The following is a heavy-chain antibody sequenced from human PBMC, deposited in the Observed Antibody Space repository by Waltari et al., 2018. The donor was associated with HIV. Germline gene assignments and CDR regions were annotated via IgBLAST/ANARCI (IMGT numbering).Heavy chain of an antibody. CDR1: GYTFTSYA. Sequence: QVQLVQSGAEVKKPGASVKVSCKASGYTFTSYAMHWVRQAPGQRLEWMGWINAGNGNTKYSQKFQGRVTITRDTSASTAHMELSSLRSEDTAVYYCARDIPRMGIDYWGQGTLVTVSS. CDR2: INAGNGNT. J-gene: IGHJ4*02. V-gene: IGHV1-3*01. CDR3: ARDIPRMGIDY. D-gene: IGHD2-15*01.